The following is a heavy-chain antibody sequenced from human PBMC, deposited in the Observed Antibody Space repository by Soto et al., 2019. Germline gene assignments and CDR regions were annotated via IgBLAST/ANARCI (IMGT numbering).Heavy chain of an antibody. V-gene: IGHV4-4*02. D-gene: IGHD3-10*01. Sequence: QVQLQESGPGLVKPSGTLSLTCAVSGGSISSSNWWSWVRQTPGTGLEWIGEIYHSGSTNYNPSLKSGVTISVDKSKNQFSLKLSSVSAADTAVYYCAGERAFGESSPGYYYYGMDVWGQGTTVTVSS. CDR1: GGSISSSNW. CDR3: AGERAFGESSPGYYYYGMDV. J-gene: IGHJ6*02. CDR2: IYHSGST.